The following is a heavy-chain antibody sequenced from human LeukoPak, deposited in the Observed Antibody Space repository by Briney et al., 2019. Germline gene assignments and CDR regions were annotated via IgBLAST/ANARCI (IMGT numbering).Heavy chain of an antibody. V-gene: IGHV3-23*01. J-gene: IGHJ4*02. CDR1: GFTFSSYA. Sequence: GSLRLSCAASGFTFSSYAMSWVRQAPGKGLEWVSAISGSGGSTYYADSVKGRFTISRDNSKNTLYLQMNSLRAEDTAVYYCARLKANRSGWYYFDYWGQGTLVTVSS. CDR3: ARLKANRSGWYYFDY. D-gene: IGHD6-19*01. CDR2: ISGSGGST.